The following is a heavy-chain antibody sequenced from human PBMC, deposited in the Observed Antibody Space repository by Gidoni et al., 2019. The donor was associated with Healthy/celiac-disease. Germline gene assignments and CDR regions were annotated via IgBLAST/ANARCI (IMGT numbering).Heavy chain of an antibody. CDR3: ATDADTAMAGDAFDI. V-gene: IGHV4-59*01. CDR2: IYYSGST. Sequence: QVQLQESGPGLVKPSETLSLTCPVPGVSFSRYYWSWNRQPPGKGLEWIGYIYYSGSTNYNPSLKSRVTISVDTSKNQFSLKLSSVTAADTAVYYCATDADTAMAGDAFDIWGQGTMVTVSS. D-gene: IGHD5-18*01. CDR1: GVSFSRYY. J-gene: IGHJ3*02.